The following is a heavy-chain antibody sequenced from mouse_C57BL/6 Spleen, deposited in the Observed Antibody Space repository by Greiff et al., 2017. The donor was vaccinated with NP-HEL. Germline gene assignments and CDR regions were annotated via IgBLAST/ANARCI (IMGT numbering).Heavy chain of an antibody. CDR2: INPSNGGT. Sequence: QVQLKQPGTELVKPGASVKLSCKASGYTFTSYWMHWVKQRPGQGLAWIGNINPSNGGTTYNEKFKSKATLTVDTSSSTAYMQLSSLTSEDSAVYYCARHYGSSLGYWGQGTTLTVSS. V-gene: IGHV1-53*01. CDR1: GYTFTSYW. J-gene: IGHJ2*01. D-gene: IGHD1-1*01. CDR3: ARHYGSSLGY.